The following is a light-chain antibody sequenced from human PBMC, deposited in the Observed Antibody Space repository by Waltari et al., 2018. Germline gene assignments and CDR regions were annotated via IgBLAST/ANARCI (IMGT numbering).Light chain of an antibody. Sequence: DIQMTHSPSSLSASVGDRVSITCRATQYITRYLNWYQQKPGEAPKLLLYEASSSQSGVPSRFSGSGSGTHFTLTISSLQPEDFAIYYCQQSYSSPWTFGQGTKVEI. J-gene: IGKJ1*01. V-gene: IGKV1-39*01. CDR3: QQSYSSPWT. CDR1: QYITRY. CDR2: EAS.